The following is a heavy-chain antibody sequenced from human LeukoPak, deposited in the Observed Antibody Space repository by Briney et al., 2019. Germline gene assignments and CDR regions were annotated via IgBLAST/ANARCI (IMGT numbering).Heavy chain of an antibody. CDR1: GFTFSNYE. CDR3: ARLGFCSDGSRYSLDY. CDR2: ITSSGPTA. J-gene: IGHJ4*02. V-gene: IGHV3-48*03. Sequence: PGGSLRLSCAASGFTFSNYEMNWVRQAPGMGLEWVSYITSSGPTAYYADSVKGRFNISRDNAQNSLFLQMNNLTAEDTAIYYCARLGFCSDGSRYSLDYWGQGILVTVSS. D-gene: IGHD2-15*01.